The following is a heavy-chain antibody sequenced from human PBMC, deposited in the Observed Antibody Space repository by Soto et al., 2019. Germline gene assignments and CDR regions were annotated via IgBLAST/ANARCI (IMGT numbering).Heavy chain of an antibody. CDR3: ARARRASNAFDI. CDR2: ISSSSSTI. J-gene: IGHJ3*02. Sequence: WCLRLSCAASGFTFSSYSMNWVRQAPGKGLEWVSYISSSSSTIYYADSVKGRFTISRDNAKNSLYLQMNSLRDEDTAVYYCARARRASNAFDIWGQGTMVTV. CDR1: GFTFSSYS. V-gene: IGHV3-48*02.